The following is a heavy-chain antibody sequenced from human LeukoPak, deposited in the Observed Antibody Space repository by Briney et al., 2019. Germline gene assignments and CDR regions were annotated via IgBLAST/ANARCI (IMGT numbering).Heavy chain of an antibody. D-gene: IGHD6-19*01. V-gene: IGHV3-74*01. CDR3: ARDSSGYSSGWPRVDY. J-gene: IGHJ4*02. CDR1: GFTFSTYC. CDR2: ICPDGTVT. Sequence: GGSLRLSCAASGFTFSTYCMHWVRQAPGKGPMWVSRICPDGTVTNYADSVKARFIISRDNARNTVYLQMNSLRVEDTAVYYCARDSSGYSSGWPRVDYWGQGTLVTVSS.